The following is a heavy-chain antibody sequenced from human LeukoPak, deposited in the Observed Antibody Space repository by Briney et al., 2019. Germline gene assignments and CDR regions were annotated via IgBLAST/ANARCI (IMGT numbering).Heavy chain of an antibody. CDR2: IWYDGSNK. CDR1: RFTFDDYA. Sequence: GRSLRLSCAASRFTFDDYAMHWVRQAPGKGLEWVAVIWYDGSNKYYADSVKGRFTISRDNSKNTLYLQMNSLRAEDTAVYYCARGIVVVLAAIDYWGQGTLVTVSS. CDR3: ARGIVVVLAAIDY. D-gene: IGHD2-2*01. V-gene: IGHV3-33*08. J-gene: IGHJ4*02.